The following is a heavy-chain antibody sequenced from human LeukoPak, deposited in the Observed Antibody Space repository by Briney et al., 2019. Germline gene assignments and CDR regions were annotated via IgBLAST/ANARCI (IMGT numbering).Heavy chain of an antibody. V-gene: IGHV4-30-2*01. J-gene: IGHJ4*02. Sequence: PSETLSLTCNVSGGSISSGGYYWTWIRQPPGKGLELIGFTYASGTTYYNPSLKKRVTISVHGSKNQFSLNLSSATAADTAVYYCARDGSAVFDYWGQGTLVTVSS. CDR2: TYASGTT. D-gene: IGHD6-19*01. CDR3: ARDGSAVFDY. CDR1: GGSISSGGYY.